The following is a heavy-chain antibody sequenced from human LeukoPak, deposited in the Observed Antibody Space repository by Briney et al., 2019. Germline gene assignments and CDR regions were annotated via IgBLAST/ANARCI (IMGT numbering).Heavy chain of an antibody. Sequence: GASVKVSCKASGGTFSSYAISWVRQAPGQGLEWMGGIIPIFGTANYAQKFQGRVTITADESTSTAYMELSSLRSEDTAVYYCARQTPYYDYGDRYFDYWGQGTLVTVSS. CDR3: ARQTPYYDYGDRYFDY. D-gene: IGHD4-17*01. J-gene: IGHJ4*02. CDR1: GGTFSSYA. V-gene: IGHV1-69*13. CDR2: IIPIFGTA.